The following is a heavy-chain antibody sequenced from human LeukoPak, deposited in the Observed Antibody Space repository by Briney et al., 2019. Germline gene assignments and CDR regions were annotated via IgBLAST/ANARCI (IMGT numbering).Heavy chain of an antibody. CDR3: ARSPPDLMGDFWGSYYFDY. V-gene: IGHV1-46*01. CDR2: INPSGGST. J-gene: IGHJ4*02. CDR1: GYTFTMFG. Sequence: ASVKVSCKASGYTFTMFGISWVRQAPGQGLEWMGIINPSGGSTSYAQQFQGRVTMTRDTSTSTVYMELSSLRSEDTAVYYCARSPPDLMGDFWGSYYFDYWGQGTLVTVSS. D-gene: IGHD3-3*01.